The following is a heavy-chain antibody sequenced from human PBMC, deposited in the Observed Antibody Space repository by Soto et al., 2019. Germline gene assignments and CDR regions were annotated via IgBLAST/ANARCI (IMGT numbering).Heavy chain of an antibody. Sequence: SCAASGFLVSQNYMSWVRQAPGKGLEWVSYIFTTGTTIYYADSVKGRFTVSRDNAKNSLFLLLDSLRAEDTAVYYCARDKDWAFDYWGQGTLVTVSS. CDR2: IFTTGTTI. D-gene: IGHD3-9*01. CDR1: GFLVSQNY. J-gene: IGHJ4*02. V-gene: IGHV3-11*04. CDR3: ARDKDWAFDY.